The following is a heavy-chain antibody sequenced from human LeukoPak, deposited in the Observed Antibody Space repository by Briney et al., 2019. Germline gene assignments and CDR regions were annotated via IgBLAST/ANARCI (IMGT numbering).Heavy chain of an antibody. Sequence: PSETLSLTCAVSGGSFSGYYWGWIRQPPGKGLEWIGSIYYSGSTYYNPSLKSRVTISVDTSKNQFSLKLSSVTAADTAVYYCARRGRTGIVVVPAAISHYYGMDVWGQGTTVTVSS. CDR3: ARRGRTGIVVVPAAISHYYGMDV. V-gene: IGHV4-39*01. CDR2: IYYSGST. D-gene: IGHD2-2*01. CDR1: GGSFSGYY. J-gene: IGHJ6*02.